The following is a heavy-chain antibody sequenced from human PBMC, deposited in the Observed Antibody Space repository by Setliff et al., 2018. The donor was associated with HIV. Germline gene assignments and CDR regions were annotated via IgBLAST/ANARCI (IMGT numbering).Heavy chain of an antibody. V-gene: IGHV7-4-1*01. D-gene: IGHD3-3*01. CDR2: INCNAGNP. J-gene: IGHJ6*03. CDR3: TREHTPPPNYDFWSGQLDLRNIFYYMDV. CDR1: GYSLTSYS. Sequence: GASVKVSCKASGYSLTSYSINWVRQAPGQGLEWMGCINCNAGNPTYAHGFTGRFVFSVDTPVSTAYLQIFSLKAEDTAVYYCTREHTPPPNYDFWSGQLDLRNIFYYMDVWGTGSPVTVSS.